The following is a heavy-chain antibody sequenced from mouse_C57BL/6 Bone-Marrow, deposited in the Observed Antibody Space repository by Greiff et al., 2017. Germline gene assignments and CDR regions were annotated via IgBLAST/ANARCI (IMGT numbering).Heavy chain of an antibody. J-gene: IGHJ4*01. CDR2: IDPSDSYT. CDR1: GYTFTSYW. V-gene: IGHV1-59*01. Sequence: QVQLQQPGAELVRPGTSVKLSCKASGYTFTSYWMHWVKQRPGQGLEWIGVIDPSDSYTNYNQKFKGKATLTVDTSSSTAYMQLSSLTSEDSAVYDGARSSGPLAMDNWGQGTAVTGSA. CDR3: ARSSGPLAMDN. D-gene: IGHD3-2*02.